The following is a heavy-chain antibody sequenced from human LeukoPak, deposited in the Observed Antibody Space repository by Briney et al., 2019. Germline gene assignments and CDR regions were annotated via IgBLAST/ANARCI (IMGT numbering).Heavy chain of an antibody. J-gene: IGHJ4*02. CDR1: GYTFTSYG. CDR3: ARGVSFGGVIVPTGSDY. CDR2: ISAYNGNT. Sequence: GAPVKVSCKASGYTFTSYGISWVRQAPGQGLEWMGWISAYNGNTNYAQKLQGRVTMTTDTSTSTAYMELRSLRSDDTAVYYCARGVSFGGVIVPTGSDYWGQGTLVTVSS. V-gene: IGHV1-18*01. D-gene: IGHD3-16*02.